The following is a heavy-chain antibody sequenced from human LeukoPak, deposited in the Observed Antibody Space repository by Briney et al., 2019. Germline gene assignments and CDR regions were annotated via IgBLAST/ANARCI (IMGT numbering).Heavy chain of an antibody. CDR2: IRTSSHI. J-gene: IGHJ6*02. D-gene: IGHD2-15*01. Sequence: PGGSLRLSCAASGFSFSSYSMNWVRQAPGKGLEWVSYIRTSSHIYYADSVKGRFTISRDNSKNTLYLQMNSLRAEDTAVYYCARGQAAATYGMDVWGQGTTVTVSS. V-gene: IGHV3-21*01. CDR3: ARGQAAATYGMDV. CDR1: GFSFSSYS.